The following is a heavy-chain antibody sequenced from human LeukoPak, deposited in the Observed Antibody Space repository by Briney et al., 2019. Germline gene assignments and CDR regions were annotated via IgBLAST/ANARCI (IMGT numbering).Heavy chain of an antibody. CDR3: AREGITGTTGFDY. V-gene: IGHV3-30-3*01. CDR2: ISYDGSNK. CDR1: GFTFSSYA. Sequence: GGSLRLSCAASGFTFSSYAMHWVRQAPGKGLEWVAVISYDGSNKYYADSVKGRFTISGDNSKNTLYLQMNSLRAEDTAVYYCAREGITGTTGFDYWGQGTLVTVSS. D-gene: IGHD1-14*01. J-gene: IGHJ4*02.